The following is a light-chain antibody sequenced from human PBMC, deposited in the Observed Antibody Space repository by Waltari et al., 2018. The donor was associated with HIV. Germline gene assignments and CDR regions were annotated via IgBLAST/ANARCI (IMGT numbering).Light chain of an antibody. CDR1: SSNIGSNP. Sequence: QSVLTQPPSASGTPGQRVTFSCSGSSSNIGSNPVDWYQKLPGTAPRLLIYNNKPRPSVVPDRCSGSNAGTSASLAISGLQSEDEADYYCAAWDDSLNGHVLFGGGTKLTVL. V-gene: IGLV1-44*01. CDR2: NNK. CDR3: AAWDDSLNGHVL. J-gene: IGLJ2*01.